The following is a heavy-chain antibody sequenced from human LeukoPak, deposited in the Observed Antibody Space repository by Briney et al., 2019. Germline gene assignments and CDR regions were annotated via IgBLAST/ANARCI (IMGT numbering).Heavy chain of an antibody. D-gene: IGHD3-10*01. CDR1: GYTSTNYG. Sequence: ASVKVSCKASGYTSTNYGISWVRQAPGQGLEWMGWISAYNGNTKYASKFQGRVTMTTDTSTTTAYMELRSLKSDDTAVYYCSRDGHRRYYYDSGSCPSGDYWAQGTLVTVSS. CDR3: SRDGHRRYYYDSGSCPSGDY. CDR2: ISAYNGNT. J-gene: IGHJ4*02. V-gene: IGHV1-18*01.